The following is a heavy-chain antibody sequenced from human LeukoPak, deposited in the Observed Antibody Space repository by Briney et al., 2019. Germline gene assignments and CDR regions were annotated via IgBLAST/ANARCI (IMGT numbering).Heavy chain of an antibody. CDR1: GGSISSGSYY. CDR3: ARVRAGGSYYSGYYYYRDV. CDR2: IYTSGST. Sequence: SQTLSLTCTVSGGSISSGSYYWSWIRQPAGKGLEWIGRIYTSGSTNYNPSLKSRVTISVDTSKNQFSLKLSSVTAADTAVYYCARVRAGGSYYSGYYYYRDVWGKGTTVTVSS. D-gene: IGHD1-26*01. J-gene: IGHJ6*03. V-gene: IGHV4-61*02.